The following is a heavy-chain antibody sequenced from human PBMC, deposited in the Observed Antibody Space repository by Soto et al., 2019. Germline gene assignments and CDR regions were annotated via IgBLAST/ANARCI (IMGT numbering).Heavy chain of an antibody. CDR1: GFTFSSYA. D-gene: IGHD3-10*01. CDR2: ISSNGGST. Sequence: GGSLRLSCSASGFTFSSYAMHWVRQAPGKGLEYVSAISSNGGSTYYADSVKGRFTISRDNSKNTLYLQMSSLRAEDTAVYYCVKDSGWSYYPGLLAPSYYGMDVWGQGTTVTVSS. CDR3: VKDSGWSYYPGLLAPSYYGMDV. J-gene: IGHJ6*02. V-gene: IGHV3-64D*08.